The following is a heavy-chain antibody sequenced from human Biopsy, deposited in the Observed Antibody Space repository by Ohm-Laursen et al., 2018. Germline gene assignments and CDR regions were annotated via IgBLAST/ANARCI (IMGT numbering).Heavy chain of an antibody. J-gene: IGHJ4*02. CDR1: GGSIGSGEYY. Sequence: SQTLSLTCNVSGGSIGSGEYYWSWIRQHPGKGLEYIGYIYYGGNTDYNPSLKSRVTISLDTSETQFSLTLRSVTAADTAVYFCASTTYSDVVVVPSAGGFDSWGQGVLVTVSS. D-gene: IGHD2-2*01. V-gene: IGHV4-31*02. CDR3: ASTTYSDVVVVPSAGGFDS. CDR2: IYYGGNT.